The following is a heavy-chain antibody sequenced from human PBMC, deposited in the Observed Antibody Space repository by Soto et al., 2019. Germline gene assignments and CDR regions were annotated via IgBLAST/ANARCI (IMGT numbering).Heavy chain of an antibody. Sequence: SETLSLTCTVAGGSISRGGYYWSWIRQHPAKGLEWIGCIYYSGSTYYNPSLKSRLTISIDKFKNQFSLKVNSVTATDTAVYYCARARSGGSVVIVPAFITIDYWGQGPLVTVPS. V-gene: IGHV4-31*03. D-gene: IGHD2-2*01. CDR3: ARARSGGSVVIVPAFITIDY. CDR1: GGSISRGGYY. J-gene: IGHJ4*02. CDR2: IYYSGST.